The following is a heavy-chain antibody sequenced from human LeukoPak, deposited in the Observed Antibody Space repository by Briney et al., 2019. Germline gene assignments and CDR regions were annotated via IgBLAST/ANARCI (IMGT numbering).Heavy chain of an antibody. J-gene: IGHJ5*02. V-gene: IGHV3-21*01. CDR1: GFTFSSYS. CDR3: ARDAATPHYDFWSGYYERPNWFDP. Sequence: GGSLRLSCAASGFTFSSYSMNWVRQAPGKGLEWVSSISSSSSYIYYADSVKGRFTISRDNAKNSLYLQMNSLRAEDTAAYYCARDAATPHYDFWSGYYERPNWFDPWGQGTLVTVSS. CDR2: ISSSSSYI. D-gene: IGHD3-3*01.